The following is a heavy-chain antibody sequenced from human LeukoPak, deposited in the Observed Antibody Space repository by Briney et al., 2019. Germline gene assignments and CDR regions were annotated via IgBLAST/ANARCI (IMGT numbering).Heavy chain of an antibody. J-gene: IGHJ6*02. CDR3: AKDMPTDYYYGMDV. Sequence: QAGRSLRLSCAASGFTFDDYAMHWVRQAPGKGLEWVSGISWNSGSIGYADSVKGRFTISSDNAKNSLYLQMNSLRAEDTALYYCAKDMPTDYYYGMDVWGQGTTVTVSS. V-gene: IGHV3-9*01. CDR1: GFTFDDYA. CDR2: ISWNSGSI. D-gene: IGHD4-17*01.